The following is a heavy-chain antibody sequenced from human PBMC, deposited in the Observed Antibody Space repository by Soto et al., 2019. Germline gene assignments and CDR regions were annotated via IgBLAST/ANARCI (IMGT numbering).Heavy chain of an antibody. D-gene: IGHD2-15*01. CDR2: ISNRGDT. CDR1: GFIVSDTY. J-gene: IGHJ3*02. V-gene: IGHV3-66*01. CDR3: AREPRYCRGGSCSITGDAYDI. Sequence: EVQLVESGGGLVQPGGSLRLSCTASGFIVSDTYVNWVRQAPGKGLEWVSVISNRGDTHYADSVRGRCSLSRAISDNTLHLQMNNLRVEATAVYYCAREPRYCRGGSCSITGDAYDIWGQGTMVTVSS.